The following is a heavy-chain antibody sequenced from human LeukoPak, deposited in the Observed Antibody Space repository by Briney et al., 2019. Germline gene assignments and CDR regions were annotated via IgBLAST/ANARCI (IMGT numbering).Heavy chain of an antibody. Sequence: PSETLSLTCTVSGAPISSYYWSWIRQSAGKRLEWIGRIYISGSTDYNPSLKSRVTISVDTSRNRLSLKLDSVTAADTAVYFCAREKTRGAAREYYYYYMDVWGKGTTVTVSS. D-gene: IGHD1-26*01. CDR1: GAPISSYY. V-gene: IGHV4-4*07. CDR2: IYISGST. CDR3: AREKTRGAAREYYYYYMDV. J-gene: IGHJ6*03.